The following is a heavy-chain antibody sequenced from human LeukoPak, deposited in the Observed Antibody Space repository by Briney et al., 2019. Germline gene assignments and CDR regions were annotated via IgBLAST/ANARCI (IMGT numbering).Heavy chain of an antibody. V-gene: IGHV1-46*01. J-gene: IGHJ4*02. CDR3: AIMSRVDTGKSPFVD. CDR2: INPSSGST. Sequence: ASVKVSCKASGYTFATYYMHWVRQAPGQGLEWMGVINPSSGSTNYAQNFQGRVTMTRDTSTSTVYMELSSLRSEDTAMYYCAIMSRVDTGKSPFVDWGQGSLVTVSS. CDR1: GYTFATYY. D-gene: IGHD5-18*01.